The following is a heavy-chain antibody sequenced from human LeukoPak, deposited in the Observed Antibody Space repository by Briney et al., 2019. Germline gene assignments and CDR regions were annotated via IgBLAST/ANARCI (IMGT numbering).Heavy chain of an antibody. Sequence: RWSLRLSCAASGFTFSSYSMNWVRQAPGKGLEWVSSISSSSSYKYYADSVKGRFTISRDNAKNSLYLQMNSLRAEDTAVYYCAREYSSSGDAFDIWGQGTMVTVSS. CDR3: AREYSSSGDAFDI. V-gene: IGHV3-21*01. CDR2: ISSSSSYK. D-gene: IGHD6-6*01. CDR1: GFTFSSYS. J-gene: IGHJ3*02.